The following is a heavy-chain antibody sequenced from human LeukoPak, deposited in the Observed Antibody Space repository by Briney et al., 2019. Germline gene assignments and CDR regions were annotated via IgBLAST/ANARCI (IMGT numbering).Heavy chain of an antibody. V-gene: IGHV4-61*02. Sequence: SQTLSLTCTVSGGSMYNNNYYWTWIRQPAGKGLEWIGRITTSGDTNYNPTLKSRVTMSVDPSKNQFSLKLTSVTAADTALYHCARADMTSTWWFDPWGQGTLVTVSS. CDR1: GGSMYNNNYY. CDR3: ARADMTSTWWFDP. J-gene: IGHJ5*02. D-gene: IGHD2-15*01. CDR2: ITTSGDT.